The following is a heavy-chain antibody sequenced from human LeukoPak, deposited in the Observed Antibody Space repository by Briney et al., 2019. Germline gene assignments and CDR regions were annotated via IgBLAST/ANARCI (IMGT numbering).Heavy chain of an antibody. D-gene: IGHD3-16*01. CDR3: ARDNQGYGYGDY. V-gene: IGHV3-15*01. CDR2: IKSKTDGGTT. Sequence: GGSLRLSCAASGFTFSNAWMSWVRQAPGKGLEWVGRIKSKTDGGTTDYAAPVKGRFTISRDDSKNTLYLQMNSLRAEDTAVYYCARDNQGYGYGDYWGQGTLVTVSS. J-gene: IGHJ4*02. CDR1: GFTFSNAW.